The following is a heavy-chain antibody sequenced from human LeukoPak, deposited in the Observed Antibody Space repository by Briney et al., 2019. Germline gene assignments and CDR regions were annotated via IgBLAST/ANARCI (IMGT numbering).Heavy chain of an antibody. CDR2: IYSGGST. CDR1: GFTVSSNY. Sequence: GGSLRLSCAASGFTVSSNYMSWVRQAPGKGLEWVSVIYSGGSTYYADSVKGRFTISRDNSKNTLYLQMNSLRAEDTAVYYCAREPGSYPNFDYWGQGTLVTVSS. V-gene: IGHV3-53*01. J-gene: IGHJ4*02. CDR3: AREPGSYPNFDY. D-gene: IGHD1-26*01.